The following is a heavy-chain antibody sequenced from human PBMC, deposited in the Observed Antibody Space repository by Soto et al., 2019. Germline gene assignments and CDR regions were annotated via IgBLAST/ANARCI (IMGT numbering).Heavy chain of an antibody. CDR3: PRAYDDFLWGSYRFDY. D-gene: IGHD3-16*02. J-gene: IGHJ4*02. V-gene: IGHV3-7*01. CDR1: GFTFSRYW. Sequence: EVHLVESGGGLVQPGGSLRLSCAASGFTFSRYWMSWVRQAPGKGLEWVANIKEDGSEKKNVDSVKGRFTISRDNAKNSLYLQMNSLRGGGTAVSYFPRAYDDFLWGSYRFDYWGQGAMVTVSS. CDR2: IKEDGSEK.